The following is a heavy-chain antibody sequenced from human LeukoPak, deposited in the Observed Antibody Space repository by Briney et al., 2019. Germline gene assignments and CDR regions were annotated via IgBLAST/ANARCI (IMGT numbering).Heavy chain of an antibody. V-gene: IGHV1-2*02. D-gene: IGHD3-3*01. Sequence: RASVKVSCKASGYTFTGYYMHWVRQAPGQGLEWMGWINPNSGGTNYAQKFQGRVTMTRDTSIRTAYMELSRLRSDDTAIYYCARDLRAEWLFHHDPWGQGTLVTVSS. CDR3: ARDLRAEWLFHHDP. CDR1: GYTFTGYY. J-gene: IGHJ5*02. CDR2: INPNSGGT.